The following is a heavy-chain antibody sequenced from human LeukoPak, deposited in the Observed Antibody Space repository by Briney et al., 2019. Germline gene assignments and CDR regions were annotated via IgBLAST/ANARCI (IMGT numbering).Heavy chain of an antibody. J-gene: IGHJ4*02. D-gene: IGHD1/OR15-1a*01. CDR2: MSSSSSYI. V-gene: IGHV3-21*01. Sequence: PGGSLRLSCAASGFTFSSYSMNWVRQAPGKGLEGVSSMSSSSSYIYYTDLVKGRFTISRDSAKNSLYLQMNSLRAEDTAVYYCARDQYWNIRGVFDYWGQGTLVTVSS. CDR3: ARDQYWNIRGVFDY. CDR1: GFTFSSYS.